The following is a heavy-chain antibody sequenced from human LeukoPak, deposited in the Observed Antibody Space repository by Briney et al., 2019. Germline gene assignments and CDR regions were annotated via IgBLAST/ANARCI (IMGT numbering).Heavy chain of an antibody. CDR3: AKDDSIRFWCFDY. CDR2: ISYDGSNK. Sequence: GGSLRLSCAASGFTFSSYGMHWVRQAPGKGLEWVAVISYDGSNKYYADSVKGRFTISRDNSKNTLYLQMNSLRAEDTAVYYCAKDDSIRFWCFDYWGQGTLVTVSS. V-gene: IGHV3-30*18. D-gene: IGHD2-8*01. J-gene: IGHJ4*02. CDR1: GFTFSSYG.